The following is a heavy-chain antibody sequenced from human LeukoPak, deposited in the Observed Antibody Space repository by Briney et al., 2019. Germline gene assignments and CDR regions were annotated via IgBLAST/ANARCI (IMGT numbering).Heavy chain of an antibody. J-gene: IGHJ4*02. Sequence: GGSLRFSCAASGFTFSSYSMYWARQAPGNGLEWIAYITSGSGSIYYSDSVRGRLIISRDNAKSSLYLQMNSLRDEDTARYYCATRPPCSGGRYHHYFDNWGQGTLVIVSS. D-gene: IGHD2-15*01. CDR3: ATRPPCSGGRYHHYFDN. CDR1: GFTFSSYS. V-gene: IGHV3-48*02. CDR2: ITSGSGSI.